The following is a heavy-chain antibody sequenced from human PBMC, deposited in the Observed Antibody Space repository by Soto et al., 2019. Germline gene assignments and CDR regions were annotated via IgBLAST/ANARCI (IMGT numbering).Heavy chain of an antibody. CDR1: GYSFTDYW. D-gene: IGHD6-6*01. CDR2: IYPGDSDT. J-gene: IGHJ4*02. Sequence: EVQLVQSGAEVTEPGESLKISCKASGYSFTDYWIGWVRQMPGKGLEWMGIIYPGDSDTKYSPSFQGQVTMSADKSISTAYLQWISLKASDTAMYYCARDGLSSSSSFDYWGQGTLVTVSS. V-gene: IGHV5-51*01. CDR3: ARDGLSSSSSFDY.